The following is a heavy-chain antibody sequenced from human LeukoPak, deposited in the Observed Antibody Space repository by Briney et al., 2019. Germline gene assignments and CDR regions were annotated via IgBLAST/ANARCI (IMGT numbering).Heavy chain of an antibody. CDR2: ISPYNNNT. CDR3: AREVISLAPRHADFYFYMDV. D-gene: IGHD6-19*01. J-gene: IGHJ6*03. Sequence: ASVKVSCKASGYVFSSYGISWVRQVPAQGLEWLGWISPYNNNTHYAQALQGRVTMTTDTSTNTVTMELRGLRFDDTAVYYCAREVISLAPRHADFYFYMDVWGKGTTVTVSS. V-gene: IGHV1-18*01. CDR1: GYVFSSYG.